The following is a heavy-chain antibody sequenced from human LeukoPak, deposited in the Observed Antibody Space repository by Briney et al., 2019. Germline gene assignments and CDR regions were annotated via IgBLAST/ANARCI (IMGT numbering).Heavy chain of an antibody. CDR2: ITGSGFNT. Sequence: GGTMRLSCAASGFSFSSYGMTWVRQAPGKGLEWVSAITGSGFNTYYGDSVRGRFTISRDSTRNTLYLQMNSLRDEDTAIYYCARDQLNRFCSGGSCSATHDFWGQGTLVTVSS. J-gene: IGHJ4*02. D-gene: IGHD2-15*01. V-gene: IGHV3-23*01. CDR3: ARDQLNRFCSGGSCSATHDF. CDR1: GFSFSSYG.